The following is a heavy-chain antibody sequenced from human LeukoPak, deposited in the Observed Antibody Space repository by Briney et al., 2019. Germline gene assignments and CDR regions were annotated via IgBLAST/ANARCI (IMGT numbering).Heavy chain of an antibody. D-gene: IGHD3-3*01. CDR1: GFTFSTYA. CDR2: ITGSGGAT. V-gene: IGHV3-23*01. J-gene: IGHJ6*02. CDR3: AKDLLRFLEWLPNYYYYGMDV. Sequence: GGSLRLSCAASGFTFSTYAVNWVRQAPGKGLEWVSAITGSGGATYYADSVKGRFTISRDNSKNTLYLQMNSLRAEDTAVYYCAKDLLRFLEWLPNYYYYGMDVWGQGTTVTVSS.